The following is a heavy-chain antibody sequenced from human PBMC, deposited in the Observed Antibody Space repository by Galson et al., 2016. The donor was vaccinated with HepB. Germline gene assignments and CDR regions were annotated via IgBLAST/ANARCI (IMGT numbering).Heavy chain of an antibody. J-gene: IGHJ6*02. CDR2: ISSDGSNK. V-gene: IGHV3-30-3*01. D-gene: IGHD2-21*02. Sequence: ASGLTVSSHYMTWVRQAPGKGLEWVALISSDGSNKYYADSVKGRFTISRDNSKSTVYLQMNSLRAGDTAVYHCESFRVVAAIEVYYSLDVWGQGTTVTVSS. CDR3: ESFRVVAAIEVYYSLDV. CDR1: GLTVSSHY.